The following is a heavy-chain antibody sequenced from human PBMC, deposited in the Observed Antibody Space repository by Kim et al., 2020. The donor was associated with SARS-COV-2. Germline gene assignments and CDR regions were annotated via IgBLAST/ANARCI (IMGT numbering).Heavy chain of an antibody. J-gene: IGHJ5*02. D-gene: IGHD6-25*01. CDR2: IYYSGST. CDR3: ARAGVAAVRRYNWFDP. CDR1: GGSISSYY. Sequence: SETLSLTCTVSGGSISSYYWSWIRQPPGKGLEWIGYIYYSGSTNYNPSLKSRVTISVDTSKNQFSLKLSSVTAADTAVYYCARAGVAAVRRYNWFDPWGQGTLVTVSS. V-gene: IGHV4-59*13.